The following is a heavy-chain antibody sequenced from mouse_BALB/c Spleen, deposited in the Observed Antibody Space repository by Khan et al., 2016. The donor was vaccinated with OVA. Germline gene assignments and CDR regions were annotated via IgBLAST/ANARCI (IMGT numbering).Heavy chain of an antibody. D-gene: IGHD1-1*01. CDR3: ARKNYYGYAMDY. V-gene: IGHV3-2*02. CDR2: ISYSGST. CDR1: GYSITSGYA. Sequence: EVQLQESGPGLVKPSQSLSLTCTVTGYSITSGYAWNWIRHFPGNKLEWMGYISYSGSTSYNPSLRSRISITRDTSKNQFFLQLNSVTTEDTATYYCARKNYYGYAMDYWGQGTSVTVSS. J-gene: IGHJ4*01.